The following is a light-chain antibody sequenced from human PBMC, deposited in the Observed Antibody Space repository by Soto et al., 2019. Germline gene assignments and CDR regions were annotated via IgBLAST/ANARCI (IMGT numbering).Light chain of an antibody. CDR2: EVN. CDR3: SSYAGSSNV. Sequence: QSFLTQPASSSGSPGQSVAISCTGTSSDVGGYNYVSWYQQHPGKAPKLMIYEVNKRPSGVPDRFSGSKSGNTASLTVSGLQAEDEADYYCSSYAGSSNVFGTGTKVNVL. CDR1: SSDVGGYNY. J-gene: IGLJ1*01. V-gene: IGLV2-8*01.